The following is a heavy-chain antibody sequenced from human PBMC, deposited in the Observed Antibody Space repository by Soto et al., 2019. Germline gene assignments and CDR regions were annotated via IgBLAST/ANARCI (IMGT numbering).Heavy chain of an antibody. CDR2: INAGNGNT. CDR1: GYTFTSYA. CDR3: ARGYSYGKNSDY. J-gene: IGHJ4*02. Sequence: GASVKVSCKASGYTFTSYAMHWVRQAPGQRLEWMGWINAGNGNTKYSQKFQGRVTITRDTSASTAYMELSSLRSEDTAVYYCARGYSYGKNSDYWGQGTLVTVSS. D-gene: IGHD5-18*01. V-gene: IGHV1-3*01.